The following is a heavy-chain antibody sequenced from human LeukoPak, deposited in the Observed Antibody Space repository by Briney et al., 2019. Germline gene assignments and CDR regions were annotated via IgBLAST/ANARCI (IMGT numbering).Heavy chain of an antibody. CDR1: GFTFSSYS. J-gene: IGHJ6*02. Sequence: TGGSLRLSCAASGFTFSSYSMNWVRQAPGKGLEWVSYISSSSSTIYYGDSVKGRFTISRDNSKNTLYLQMNSLRAEDTAIYYCAKDGGGSLEWLPPMDVWGQGTMVTVS. CDR2: ISSSSSTI. CDR3: AKDGGGSLEWLPPMDV. D-gene: IGHD3-3*01. V-gene: IGHV3-48*01.